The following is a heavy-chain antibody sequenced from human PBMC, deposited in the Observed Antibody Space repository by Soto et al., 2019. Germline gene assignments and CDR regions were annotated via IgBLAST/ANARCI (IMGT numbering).Heavy chain of an antibody. CDR2: ISSSGSTI. CDR3: ARGQSSGYYPGSFDY. V-gene: IGHV3-48*03. CDR1: GFTFSSYE. Sequence: PGGSLRLSCAAFGFTFSSYEMNWVRQAPGKGLEWVSYISSSGSTIYYADSVKGRFTISRDNAKNSLYLQMNSLRAEDTAVYYCARGQSSGYYPGSFDYWGQGTLVTVPS. J-gene: IGHJ4*02. D-gene: IGHD3-22*01.